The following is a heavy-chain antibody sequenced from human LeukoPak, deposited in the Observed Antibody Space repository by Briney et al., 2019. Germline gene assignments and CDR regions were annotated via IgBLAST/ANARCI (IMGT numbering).Heavy chain of an antibody. Sequence: ASVKVSCKASGYTFTGYYMHWARQARGQGLEWMGWINPDRGNTGYGQKFQGRVTMTRNTSISTAYMELSSLRSEDKAVYYCARATDLLRFLEWLLDYWGQGTLDTVFS. CDR2: INPDRGNT. V-gene: IGHV1-8*02. J-gene: IGHJ4*02. D-gene: IGHD3-3*01. CDR3: ARATDLLRFLEWLLDY. CDR1: GYTFTGYY.